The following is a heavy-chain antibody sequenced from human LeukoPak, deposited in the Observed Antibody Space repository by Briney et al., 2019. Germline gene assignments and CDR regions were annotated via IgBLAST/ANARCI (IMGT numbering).Heavy chain of an antibody. J-gene: IGHJ4*02. CDR1: GGSFSGYY. V-gene: IGHV4-34*01. CDR2: INHSGST. Sequence: PSETLSLTCAVYGGSFSGYYWSWIRQPPGKGLEWIGEINHSGSTNYNPSLKSRVTISVDTSKNQFSLKLSSVTAADTAVYYCARVRAYGGDYWGQGTLVTVSS. CDR3: ARVRAYGGDY. D-gene: IGHD4-23*01.